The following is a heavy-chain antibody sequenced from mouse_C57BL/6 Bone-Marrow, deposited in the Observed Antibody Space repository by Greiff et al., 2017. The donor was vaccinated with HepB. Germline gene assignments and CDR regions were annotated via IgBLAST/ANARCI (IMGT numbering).Heavy chain of an antibody. J-gene: IGHJ2*01. CDR3: AIESYYGNYGWFDY. V-gene: IGHV1-74*01. Sequence: QVQLQQPGAELVKPGASVKVSCKASGYTFTSYWMHWVKQRPGQGLEWIGRIRPSDSDTNYNQKFKGKATLTVDKSPSTAYMQLSSLTSEDSAVYYCAIESYYGNYGWFDYWGQGTTLTVSS. CDR2: IRPSDSDT. CDR1: GYTFTSYW. D-gene: IGHD2-10*01.